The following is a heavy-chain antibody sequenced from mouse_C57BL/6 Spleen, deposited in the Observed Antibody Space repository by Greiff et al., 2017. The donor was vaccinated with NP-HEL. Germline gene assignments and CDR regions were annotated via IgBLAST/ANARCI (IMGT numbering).Heavy chain of an antibody. Sequence: VQLQQSGPELVKPGASVKISCKASGYTFPDSYMNWVKQSHGKRLVWIGDINANNGGTSYKQKLKGKATLTVDKSYRTAYMELRSLTSDDSAVYYCASRPYYDYDGTWFAYWGQGTLVTVSA. CDR3: ASRPYYDYDGTWFAY. J-gene: IGHJ3*01. V-gene: IGHV1-26*01. CDR1: GYTFPDSY. D-gene: IGHD2-4*01. CDR2: INANNGGT.